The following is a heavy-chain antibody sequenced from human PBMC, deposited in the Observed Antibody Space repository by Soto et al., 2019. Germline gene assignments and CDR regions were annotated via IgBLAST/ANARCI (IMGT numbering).Heavy chain of an antibody. D-gene: IGHD3-22*01. CDR1: GFTFSSYE. CDR2: ISSSGSTI. V-gene: IGHV3-48*03. Sequence: GGSLRLSCAASGFTFSSYEMNWVRQAPGKGLEWVSYISSSGSTIYYADSVKGRFTISRDNAKNSLYLQMNSLRAEDTAVYYCASSPDSSGYYQYWGQGTLVTVSS. J-gene: IGHJ4*02. CDR3: ASSPDSSGYYQY.